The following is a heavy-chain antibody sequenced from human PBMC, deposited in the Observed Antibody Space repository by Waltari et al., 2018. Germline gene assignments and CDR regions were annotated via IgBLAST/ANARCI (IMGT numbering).Heavy chain of an antibody. D-gene: IGHD1-1*01. Sequence: EVQLLESGGDLVQPGESLRLSCAASGFTFGSYAMCWVRQAPGRGLEWVSTINGGGSTTFYAGSVKGRFTVSRDNSKNTLYLQINSLRVDDTAVYYCARDSWNNIWHRDYWGQGTLVTVSS. CDR1: GFTFGSYA. J-gene: IGHJ4*02. CDR3: ARDSWNNIWHRDY. CDR2: INGGGSTT. V-gene: IGHV3-23*01.